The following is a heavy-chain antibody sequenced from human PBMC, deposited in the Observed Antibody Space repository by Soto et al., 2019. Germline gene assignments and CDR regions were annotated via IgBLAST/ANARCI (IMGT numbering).Heavy chain of an antibody. D-gene: IGHD5-18*01. CDR1: GYTFTDYY. CDR3: ARRYGSCFDY. V-gene: IGHV1-46*01. CDR2: IIPIFGTA. Sequence: ASVKVSCKASGYTFTDYYIHWVRQAPGQGLEWMGGIIPIFGTANYAQKFLGTVTMTRDTSTSTVYMELSSLRSEDTAVYYCARRYGSCFDYWGQGTLVTVSS. J-gene: IGHJ4*02.